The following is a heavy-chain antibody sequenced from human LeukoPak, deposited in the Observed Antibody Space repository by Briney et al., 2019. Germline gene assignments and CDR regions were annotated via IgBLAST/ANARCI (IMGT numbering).Heavy chain of an antibody. CDR1: GFTFSSYW. J-gene: IGHJ6*02. V-gene: IGHV3-7*01. Sequence: GGSLRLSCAASGFTFSSYWMSWVRQAPGKGLEWVANIKQDGSEKYYVDSVKGRFTISRDNAKNSLYLQMNSLRAEDTAVYYCARDESSSDWNYYYYGMDVWGQGTTVTVSS. D-gene: IGHD6-19*01. CDR2: IKQDGSEK. CDR3: ARDESSSDWNYYYYGMDV.